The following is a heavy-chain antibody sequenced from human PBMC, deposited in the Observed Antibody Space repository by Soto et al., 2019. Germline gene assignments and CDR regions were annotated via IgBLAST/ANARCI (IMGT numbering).Heavy chain of an antibody. J-gene: IGHJ4*02. Sequence: PSETLSLSCGVSGYSISSGYYCGWIRQSPGKGLEWIGSINRSGNTYYNPSLRSRVTISVDTSRNQVSLKLSSVTAADTAVYYCGRSGDDYGSLIDYWGQGSLVTGSS. V-gene: IGHV4-38-2*01. D-gene: IGHD4-17*01. CDR3: GRSGDDYGSLIDY. CDR2: INRSGNT. CDR1: GYSISSGYY.